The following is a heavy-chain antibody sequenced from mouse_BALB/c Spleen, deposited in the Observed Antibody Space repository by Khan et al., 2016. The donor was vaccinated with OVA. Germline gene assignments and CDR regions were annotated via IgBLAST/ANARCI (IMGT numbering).Heavy chain of an antibody. CDR2: ISYGGST. V-gene: IGHV3-2*02. Sequence: EVKLEESGPGLVKPSQSLSLTCTVTGYSITSDYAWDWIRQFPGNKLEWMGYISYGGSTSYNPSLKSRISITRDTFKNQFFLQLNSVTTEDTATYYCARKNYYGYAMDYWGQGTSVTVSS. J-gene: IGHJ4*01. CDR1: GYSITSDYA. CDR3: ARKNYYGYAMDY. D-gene: IGHD1-1*01.